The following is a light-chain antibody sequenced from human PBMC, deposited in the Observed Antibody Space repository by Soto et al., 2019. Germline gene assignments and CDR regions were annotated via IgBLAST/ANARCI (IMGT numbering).Light chain of an antibody. CDR2: GAS. Sequence: EIVLTHSPGTLSLSPGERATLSCRASQSVSSSHLAWYQQKPGQAPRLLIYGASSRATGIPDRFSGSGSGTDFTLTISRLEPEDFAVYYCQQYGSSPRTFGQGTKVDIK. V-gene: IGKV3-20*01. CDR1: QSVSSSH. CDR3: QQYGSSPRT. J-gene: IGKJ1*01.